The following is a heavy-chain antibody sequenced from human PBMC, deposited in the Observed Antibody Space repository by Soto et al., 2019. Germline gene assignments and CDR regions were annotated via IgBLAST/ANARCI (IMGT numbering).Heavy chain of an antibody. V-gene: IGHV4-30-2*03. Sequence: PSETLSLTCAVSGGSISSGDYSWNWIRQPPGKGFEWIGYVHYTGQTYYNPSLKSRVTVSVDTSQNQLSLRLTSVTAADTSVYYCARLPDVMVREFYFDSWGQGTLVTVSS. CDR3: ARLPDVMVREFYFDS. J-gene: IGHJ4*02. CDR2: VHYTGQT. CDR1: GGSISSGDYS. D-gene: IGHD3-10*01.